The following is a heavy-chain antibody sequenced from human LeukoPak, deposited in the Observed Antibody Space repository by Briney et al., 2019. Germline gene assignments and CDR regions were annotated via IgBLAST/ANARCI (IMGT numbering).Heavy chain of an antibody. J-gene: IGHJ4*02. CDR3: ATQGYCSGNTCEAFDY. Sequence: GGSLRLSCAASGFTFSTYAMSWVRQAPGKGLEWVSAISGSGGSTYYADSVKGQFTISRDNSKNTVYLQMNSLRAEDTAVYYCATQGYCSGNTCEAFDYWGQGTLVTVSS. D-gene: IGHD2-15*01. V-gene: IGHV3-23*01. CDR1: GFTFSTYA. CDR2: ISGSGGST.